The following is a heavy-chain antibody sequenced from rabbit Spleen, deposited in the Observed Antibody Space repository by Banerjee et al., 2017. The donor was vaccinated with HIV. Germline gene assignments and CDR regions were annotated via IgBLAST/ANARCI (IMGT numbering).Heavy chain of an antibody. CDR3: ARDTGSSFSSYGMDL. V-gene: IGHV1S43*01. Sequence: QEQLEESGGGLVKPGGTLTLTCTASGFSFSTYYYMCWVRQAPGKGPEWIACIYGGDGSTYYASWVNGRFTISRSTSLNTVTLQMTSLTAADTATYFCARDTGSSFSSYGMDLWGPGTLVTVS. D-gene: IGHD8-1*01. CDR1: GFSFSTYYY. J-gene: IGHJ6*01. CDR2: IYGGDGST.